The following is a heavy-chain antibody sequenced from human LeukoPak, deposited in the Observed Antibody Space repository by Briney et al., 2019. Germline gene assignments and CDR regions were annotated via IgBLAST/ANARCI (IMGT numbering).Heavy chain of an antibody. CDR2: ISSSGNTI. CDR3: ARDFYGSEVDY. Sequence: GGSLRLSCAASGFTFSSYEMNWVRQAPGKGLEWVSYISSSGNTIYYADSVKGRFTISRDNAKNSLYLQMNSLRAEDTAVYYCARDFYGSEVDYWGQGTLVTVSS. D-gene: IGHD3-10*01. CDR1: GFTFSSYE. V-gene: IGHV3-48*03. J-gene: IGHJ4*02.